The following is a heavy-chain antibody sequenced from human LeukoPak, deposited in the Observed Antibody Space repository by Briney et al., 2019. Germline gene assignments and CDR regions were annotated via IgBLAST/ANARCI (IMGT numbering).Heavy chain of an antibody. D-gene: IGHD2-2*01. J-gene: IGHJ4*02. CDR2: ISGSGGST. CDR1: GFTFGSYA. CDR3: AKEIPYGIVVVPAATD. V-gene: IGHV3-23*01. Sequence: PGGSLRLSCAASGFTFGSYAMSWVRQAPGKGLEWVSAISGSGGSTYYADSVKGRFAISRDNSKNTLYLQMNSLRAEDTAGYYCAKEIPYGIVVVPAATDWGQGTLVTVSS.